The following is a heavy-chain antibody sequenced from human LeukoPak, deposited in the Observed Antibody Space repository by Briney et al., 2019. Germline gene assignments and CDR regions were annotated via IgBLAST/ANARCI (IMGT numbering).Heavy chain of an antibody. CDR1: GFTFSSYT. CDR3: AKDPSRSYSSSWYGYFDY. D-gene: IGHD6-13*01. Sequence: GGSLRLSCAASGFTFSSYTMSWVRQAPGKGLEWVSGISGSGGSTYYADSVKGRFTISRDNSKNTLYLQMNSLRAEDTAVYYCAKDPSRSYSSSWYGYFDYWGQGTLVTVSS. CDR2: ISGSGGST. J-gene: IGHJ4*02. V-gene: IGHV3-23*01.